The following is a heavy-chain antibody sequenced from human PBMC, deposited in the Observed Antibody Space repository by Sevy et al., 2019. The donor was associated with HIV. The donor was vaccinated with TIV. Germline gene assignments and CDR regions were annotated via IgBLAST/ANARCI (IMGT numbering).Heavy chain of an antibody. CDR3: ARETLSGYNV. Sequence: GGSLRLSCVVSGFSVSTNYVSWVRQAPGKGLEWVSAIYSGGNTYYADSVKGRFTISRDNSKNTVYLQINGLRAEDTAFCYCARETLSGYNVWGQGTLVTVSS. V-gene: IGHV3-53*01. D-gene: IGHD5-12*01. J-gene: IGHJ4*02. CDR2: IYSGGNT. CDR1: GFSVSTNY.